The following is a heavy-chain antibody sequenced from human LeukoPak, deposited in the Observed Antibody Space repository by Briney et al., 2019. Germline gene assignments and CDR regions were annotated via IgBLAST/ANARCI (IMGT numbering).Heavy chain of an antibody. V-gene: IGHV3-30*02. J-gene: IGHJ4*02. CDR1: GFTFSSYG. CDR3: ARDTCSSTSCHFDY. CDR2: IRYDGSNK. Sequence: GGSLRLSCAASGFTFSSYGMHWVRQAPGKGLEWVAFIRYDGSNKYYADSVKGRFTISRDNAKNSLYLQMNSLRAEDTALYHCARDTCSSTSCHFDYWGQGTLVTVSS. D-gene: IGHD2-2*01.